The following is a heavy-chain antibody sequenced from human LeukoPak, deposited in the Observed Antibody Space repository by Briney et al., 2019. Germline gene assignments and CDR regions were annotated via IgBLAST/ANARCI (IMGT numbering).Heavy chain of an antibody. V-gene: IGHV1-69*05. Sequence: GASVKVSCKASGGTFSSYAISWVRQAPGQGLEWMGGIIPIFGTANYAQKFQGRVTITTDESTSTAYMELRSLRSDDTAVYYCARDAPGGNWFDPWGQGTLVTVSS. J-gene: IGHJ5*02. CDR1: GGTFSSYA. CDR2: IIPIFGTA. CDR3: ARDAPGGNWFDP.